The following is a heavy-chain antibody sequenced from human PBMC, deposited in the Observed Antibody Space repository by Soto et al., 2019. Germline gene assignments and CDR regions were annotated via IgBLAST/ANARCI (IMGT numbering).Heavy chain of an antibody. V-gene: IGHV4-34*01. CDR2: IRHSGST. CDR1: GGSFY. J-gene: IGHJ6*02. CDR3: ARGGGDYDYAVDV. D-gene: IGHD4-17*01. Sequence: QVQLQQWGAGLLKPSETLSLNCAVYGGSFYWTWIRQPPGKGLEWIGEIRHSGSTNYNPSLKSRVSISIDRSTSQVSLTVYSVTAADTAVYYCARGGGDYDYAVDVWGQGTTVTV.